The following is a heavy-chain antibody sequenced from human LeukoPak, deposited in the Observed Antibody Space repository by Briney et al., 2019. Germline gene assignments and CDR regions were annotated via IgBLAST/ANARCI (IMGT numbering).Heavy chain of an antibody. J-gene: IGHJ6*03. D-gene: IGHD3-9*01. V-gene: IGHV1-69*01. Sequence: ASVKVSCKASGGTFSSYAISWVRQAPGQGLEWMGGIIPIFGTANYAQKFQGRVTITADESTSAAYMELSSLRSEDTAVYYCARGHAGNDILTGYYPTMRYYYYMDVWGKGTTVTISS. CDR1: GGTFSSYA. CDR3: ARGHAGNDILTGYYPTMRYYYYMDV. CDR2: IIPIFGTA.